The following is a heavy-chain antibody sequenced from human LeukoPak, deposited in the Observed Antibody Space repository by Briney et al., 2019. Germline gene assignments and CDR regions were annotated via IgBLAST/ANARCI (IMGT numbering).Heavy chain of an antibody. Sequence: GGSMRLSCAASGFTFSSYSMNWVRQAPGKGLEWVSSISSSSSYIYYADSVKGRFTISRDNAKNSLYLQMNSLRAEDTAVYYCARDQAYSSSWYPYFDYWGQGTLVTVSS. CDR1: GFTFSSYS. J-gene: IGHJ4*02. D-gene: IGHD6-13*01. CDR2: ISSSSSYI. CDR3: ARDQAYSSSWYPYFDY. V-gene: IGHV3-21*01.